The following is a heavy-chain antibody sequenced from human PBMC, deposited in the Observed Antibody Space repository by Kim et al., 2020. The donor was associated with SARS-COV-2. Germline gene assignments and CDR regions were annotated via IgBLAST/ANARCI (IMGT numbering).Heavy chain of an antibody. Sequence: ADSVKGRFTISRDNSKNTLYLQMNSLRAEDTAVYDCAKDLQFLWLGEFGYWGQGTLVTVSS. CDR3: AKDLQFLWLGEFGY. V-gene: IGHV3-30*02. J-gene: IGHJ4*02. D-gene: IGHD3-10*01.